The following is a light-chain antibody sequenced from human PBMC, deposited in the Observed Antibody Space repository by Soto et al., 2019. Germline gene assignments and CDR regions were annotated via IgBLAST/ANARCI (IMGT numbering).Light chain of an antibody. V-gene: IGKV3-20*01. J-gene: IGKJ1*01. CDR2: GAS. Sequence: ELGLTQSPGTLSLSPGERATLSCRASKSLRYTSLAWYQQKPGQAPRLLIYGASTRATGIPARFSGSGSGTEFTLPISSLQSADFAVYYCQQYGSSGTFGQGTKVDI. CDR3: QQYGSSGT. CDR1: KSLRYTS.